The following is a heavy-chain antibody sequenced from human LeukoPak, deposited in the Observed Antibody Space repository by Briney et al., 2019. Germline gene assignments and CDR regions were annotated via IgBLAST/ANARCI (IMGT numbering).Heavy chain of an antibody. Sequence: SETLSLTCTVSGGSISSYYWSWIRQPPGKGLEWIGYIYYSGSTNYNPSLKSRVTISVDTSKNQLSLKLSSVTAADTAVYYCAREPHYYDSSGPRDAFDIWGQGTMVTVSS. V-gene: IGHV4-59*01. J-gene: IGHJ3*02. D-gene: IGHD3-22*01. CDR2: IYYSGST. CDR1: GGSISSYY. CDR3: AREPHYYDSSGPRDAFDI.